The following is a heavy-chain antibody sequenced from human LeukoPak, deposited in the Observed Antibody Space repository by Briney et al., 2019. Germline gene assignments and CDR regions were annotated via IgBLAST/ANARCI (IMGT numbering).Heavy chain of an antibody. CDR3: ATEAGNVDTAMVTNFDY. Sequence: GGSLRLSCAASGFAFSNYSMNWVRQAPGKGLEWVSSIGSSSSYIYYADSVKGRFTISRDNAKNSLYLQMNSLRAEDTAVYYCATEAGNVDTAMVTNFDYWGQGTLVTVSS. V-gene: IGHV3-21*01. J-gene: IGHJ4*02. CDR1: GFAFSNYS. CDR2: IGSSSSYI. D-gene: IGHD5-18*01.